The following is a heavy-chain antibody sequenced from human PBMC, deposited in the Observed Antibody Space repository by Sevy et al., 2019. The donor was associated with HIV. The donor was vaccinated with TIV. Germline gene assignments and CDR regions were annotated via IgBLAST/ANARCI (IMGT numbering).Heavy chain of an antibody. CDR3: AGNSGYYFVEC. Sequence: GGSLRVSCAASGFIFSDYYMNWIRQAPGKGLEWISYISSSGTTIYYADSVKGRFSISRDNAKNSLYLQINSLKVEDTAVYYCAGNSGYYFVECWGQGTLVTVSS. D-gene: IGHD3-22*01. J-gene: IGHJ4*02. CDR2: ISSSGTTI. CDR1: GFIFSDYY. V-gene: IGHV3-11*01.